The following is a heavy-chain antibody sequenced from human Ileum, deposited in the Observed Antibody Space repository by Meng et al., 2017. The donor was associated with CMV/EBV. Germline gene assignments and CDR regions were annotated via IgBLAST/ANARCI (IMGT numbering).Heavy chain of an antibody. CDR2: IYYSGTT. CDR1: EGAIRSGADY. J-gene: IGHJ5*02. CDR3: ARDRLRLSWFDP. V-gene: IGHV4-39*07. D-gene: IGHD3-3*01. Sequence: NGSEGAIRSGADYWGWIRQPPGEGLEWIGSIYYSGTTYYNPSLKSRFTISVDTSNNQFSLKLRSVTAADTAVYFCARDRLRLSWFDPWGQGTLVTVSS.